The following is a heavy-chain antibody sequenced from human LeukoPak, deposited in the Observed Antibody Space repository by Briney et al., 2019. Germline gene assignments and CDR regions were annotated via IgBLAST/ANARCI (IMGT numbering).Heavy chain of an antibody. D-gene: IGHD3-9*01. Sequence: PGGSLRLSCAASGFTFSSYGMSWVRQAPGKGLEWVSAISGSGGSTYYADSVKGRFTISRDNSKNTLYLQMNSLRAEDTAVYYCAKDFSPDFDWLLPYFDYWGQGTLVTVSS. J-gene: IGHJ4*02. V-gene: IGHV3-23*01. CDR2: ISGSGGST. CDR3: AKDFSPDFDWLLPYFDY. CDR1: GFTFSSYG.